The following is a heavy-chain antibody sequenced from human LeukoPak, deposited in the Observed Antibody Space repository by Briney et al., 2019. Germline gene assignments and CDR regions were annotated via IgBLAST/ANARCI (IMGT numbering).Heavy chain of an antibody. V-gene: IGHV4-34*08. D-gene: IGHD6-19*01. CDR2: INHNGRT. Sequence: SGGSLRLSCAASGFNFSSYSMNWVRQPPGKGLHLLGQINHNGRTNYNPSLKSRVTISVDTSKNQFSLKLSSVTAADTAVYYCATHRFHLNSSGWYGGVRYNWFDPWGQGTLVTVSS. CDR1: GFNFSSYS. J-gene: IGHJ5*02. CDR3: ATHRFHLNSSGWYGGVRYNWFDP.